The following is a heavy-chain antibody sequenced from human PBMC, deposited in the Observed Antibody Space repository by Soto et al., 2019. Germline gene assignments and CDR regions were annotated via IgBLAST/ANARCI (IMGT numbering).Heavy chain of an antibody. CDR3: TGEAASGY. Sequence: QVQLVESGGGVGQPGRSLRLSCAVSGFTVSTYGMHWVRQAPGKGLEWVAVISRDGGTKYYTDSVKGRFTISRDNSRNTLFLEMNSLRGDDMAVYYCTGEAASGYWGQGTLVTVSS. V-gene: IGHV3-30*03. J-gene: IGHJ4*02. D-gene: IGHD2-8*02. CDR1: GFTVSTYG. CDR2: ISRDGGTK.